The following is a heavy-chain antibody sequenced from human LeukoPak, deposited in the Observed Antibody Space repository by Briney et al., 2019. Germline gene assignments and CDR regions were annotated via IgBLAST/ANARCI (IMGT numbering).Heavy chain of an antibody. J-gene: IGHJ4*02. Sequence: SETLSLTCIVSGGSISSYYWSWIRQPPGKGLEWIGYIYSSGSTDYNPSLKSRATISLDTSNHQFSLKLTSVTAADTAVYYCARHVGIHLWSLYFDYWGQGSLVTVSS. D-gene: IGHD5-18*01. CDR2: IYSSGST. CDR1: GGSISSYY. CDR3: ARHVGIHLWSLYFDY. V-gene: IGHV4-59*08.